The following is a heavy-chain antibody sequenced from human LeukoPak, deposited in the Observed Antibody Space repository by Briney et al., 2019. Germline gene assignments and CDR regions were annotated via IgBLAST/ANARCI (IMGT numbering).Heavy chain of an antibody. CDR3: ARQYSGSYYADY. D-gene: IGHD1-26*01. CDR1: GYTFTSYD. V-gene: IGHV1-18*01. Sequence: ASVKVSCKASGYTFTSYDINWVRQATGQGLEWMGWMNPSSANTNYAQKLQGRVTMTTDTSTSTAYMELRSLRSDDTAVYYCARQYSGSYYADYWGQGTLVTVSS. CDR2: MNPSSANT. J-gene: IGHJ4*02.